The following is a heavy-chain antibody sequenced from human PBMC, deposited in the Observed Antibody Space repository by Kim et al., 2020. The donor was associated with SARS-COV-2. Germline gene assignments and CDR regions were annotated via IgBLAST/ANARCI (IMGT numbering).Heavy chain of an antibody. CDR3: ARSRPQSSSRPYYFDY. V-gene: IGHV4-34*01. D-gene: IGHD6-6*01. J-gene: IGHJ4*02. Sequence: SLNSRVTISVDPSKSQFALKLSSVTAADTAVYYCARSRPQSSSRPYYFDYWGQGTLVTVSS.